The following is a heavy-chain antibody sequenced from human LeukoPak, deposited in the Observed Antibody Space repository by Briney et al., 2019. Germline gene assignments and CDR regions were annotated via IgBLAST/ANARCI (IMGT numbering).Heavy chain of an antibody. CDR3: ARRTRELGYCSGGSCYHGAFDI. J-gene: IGHJ3*02. V-gene: IGHV1-8*01. CDR1: GYTCISYD. Sequence: ASVKVSCKASGYTCISYDINWVRQATGQGLEWMGWMNPNSGNTGYAQRFQGRVTMTRNTSISTAYMELSSLRSEDTAVYYCARRTRELGYCSGGSCYHGAFDIWGQGTMVTVSS. D-gene: IGHD2-15*01. CDR2: MNPNSGNT.